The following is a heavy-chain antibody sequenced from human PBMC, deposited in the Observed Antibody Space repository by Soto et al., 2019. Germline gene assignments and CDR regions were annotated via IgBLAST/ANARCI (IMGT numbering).Heavy chain of an antibody. CDR2: ISYGGIT. CDR1: GTSIRHDNFY. Sequence: QVRLQESVQGLVRPSQTLSLICTVSGTSIRHDNFYWSFLRQRPGTGLEWLGYISYGGITFYNPSLESRLFMSVDPSHKKFSLNLKSVTAADTAMYSCARYLDGVVTGLGAFAVWGPGTLVTFSS. D-gene: IGHD3-9*01. V-gene: IGHV4-30-4*08. J-gene: IGHJ3*01. CDR3: ARYLDGVVTGLGAFAV.